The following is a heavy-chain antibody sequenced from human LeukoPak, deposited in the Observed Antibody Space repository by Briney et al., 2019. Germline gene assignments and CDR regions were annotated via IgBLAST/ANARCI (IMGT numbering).Heavy chain of an antibody. D-gene: IGHD3-10*01. Sequence: SETLSLTCAVYGGSFSGYYWSWIRQPPGKGLEWIGEINHSGSTNYNPSLKSRVTISVDTSKNQFSLKLSSVTAADTAVYYCARGSMVRGGSSNWFDPWGQGTLVTVSS. J-gene: IGHJ5*02. CDR3: ARGSMVRGGSSNWFDP. CDR2: INHSGST. CDR1: GGSFSGYY. V-gene: IGHV4-34*01.